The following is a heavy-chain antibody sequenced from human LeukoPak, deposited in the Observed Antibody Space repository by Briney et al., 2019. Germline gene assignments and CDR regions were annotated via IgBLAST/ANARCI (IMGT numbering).Heavy chain of an antibody. CDR2: ISAYNANT. J-gene: IGHJ6*02. D-gene: IGHD2-2*01. V-gene: IGHV1-18*01. CDR1: GYTFTTYG. Sequence: GASVKVSCKASGYTFTTYGISWVRQAPGQGLEWMGWISAYNANTKYAQKLQGRVTMTTDTSTSTAYMELRSLRSDDTAVYYCARLYCSSTSCYLDCYYYGMDVWGQGTTVTVSS. CDR3: ARLYCSSTSCYLDCYYYGMDV.